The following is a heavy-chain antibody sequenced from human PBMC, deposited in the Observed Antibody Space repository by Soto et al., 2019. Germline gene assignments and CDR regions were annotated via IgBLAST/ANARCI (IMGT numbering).Heavy chain of an antibody. Sequence: QVPLVQSGAEVKKPGASVKVSCKASGYTFTSYGISWVRQAPGQGLEWMGWISAYNGNTNYAQKLQGRVTMTTDTSTSTAYMELRSLRSDDTAVYYCARVFRRIAARDLGEGYDYWGQGTLVTVSS. CDR2: ISAYNGNT. D-gene: IGHD6-6*01. CDR1: GYTFTSYG. J-gene: IGHJ4*02. CDR3: ARVFRRIAARDLGEGYDY. V-gene: IGHV1-18*01.